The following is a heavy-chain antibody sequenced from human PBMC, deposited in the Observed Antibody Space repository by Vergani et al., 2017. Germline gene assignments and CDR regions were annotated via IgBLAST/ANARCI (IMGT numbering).Heavy chain of an antibody. J-gene: IGHJ3*02. Sequence: QVQLVQSGAEVKKPGASVKVSCKASGYTFTSYYMHWVRQAPGQGLEWMGIINPSGGSTSYAQKVQGRVTMTRDPSTSTVYMELSSLRSEDTAVYYCARVSSCWTLRDAFDIWGQGTMVTVSS. CDR1: GYTFTSYY. V-gene: IGHV1-46*01. D-gene: IGHD6-13*01. CDR2: INPSGGST. CDR3: ARVSSCWTLRDAFDI.